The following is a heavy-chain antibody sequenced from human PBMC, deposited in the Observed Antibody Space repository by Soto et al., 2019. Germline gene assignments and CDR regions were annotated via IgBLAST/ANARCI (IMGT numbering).Heavy chain of an antibody. J-gene: IGHJ4*02. V-gene: IGHV3-23*01. Sequence: GALGPSRSAPWFTLFSYSLSLVRPAAGKGLEWVSAISGSGGSTYYADSVKGRFTISRDNSKNTLYLQMNSLRAEDTAVYYCAKDLRDPPVTTYYWGQGTLVTVSS. CDR2: ISGSGGST. CDR3: AKDLRDPPVTTYY. CDR1: WFTLFSYS. D-gene: IGHD4-17*01.